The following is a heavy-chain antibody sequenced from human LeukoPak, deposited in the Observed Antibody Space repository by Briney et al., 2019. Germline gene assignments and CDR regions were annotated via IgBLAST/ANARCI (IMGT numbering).Heavy chain of an antibody. J-gene: IGHJ1*01. Sequence: PGGSLRLSCAASGFTFSIRGFHWVRQAPGKGLEWVAFISNDEKSIYYADSVKGRFTISRDNSRSTLYLRLNSLRAEDTAVYYCARGLSRREYFDHWGQGTLVTV. CDR3: ARGLSRREYFDH. CDR2: ISNDEKSI. D-gene: IGHD2-2*01. V-gene: IGHV3-30*02. CDR1: GFTFSIRG.